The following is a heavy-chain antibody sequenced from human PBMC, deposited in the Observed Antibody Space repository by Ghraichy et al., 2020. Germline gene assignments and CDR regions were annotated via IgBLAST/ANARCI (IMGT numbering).Heavy chain of an antibody. J-gene: IGHJ4*02. D-gene: IGHD4-23*01. CDR1: GGSISSYY. CDR3: ARGQVVRVVDY. CDR2: IYYSGST. V-gene: IGHV4-59*01. Sequence: LRLSCTVSGGSISSYYWSWIRQPPGKGLEWIGYIYYSGSTNYNPSLKSRVTISVDTSKNQFSLKLSSVTAADTAVYYCARGQVVRVVDYWGQGTLVTVSS.